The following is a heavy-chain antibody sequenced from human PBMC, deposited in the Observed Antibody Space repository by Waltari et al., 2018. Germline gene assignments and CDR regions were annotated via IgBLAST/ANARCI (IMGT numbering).Heavy chain of an antibody. CDR2: VSGSGDKT. J-gene: IGHJ4*02. V-gene: IGHV3-23*01. CDR3: AKYGSGRFLDY. Sequence: EVQLLESGGGLVQPGGSLRLSCAASGFIFNHYGMSWVRQAPGKGLEWVSGVSGSGDKTYYGDSVKGRFTISRDNSKNTLDLQMNSLRAEDTAVYYCAKYGSGRFLDYWGQGILVTVSS. D-gene: IGHD3-10*01. CDR1: GFIFNHYG.